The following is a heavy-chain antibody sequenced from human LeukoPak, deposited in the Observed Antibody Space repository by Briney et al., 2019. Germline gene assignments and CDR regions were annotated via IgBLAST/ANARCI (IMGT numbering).Heavy chain of an antibody. Sequence: ASVKVSCKASGYTFNSYGISWVRQAPGQGLEWMGWISAYNGNTNYAQKFQGRVTMTADTSTSTAYMELRSLRSDDTAVYYCARVSYNWFDPWGQGTLLTVSP. V-gene: IGHV1-18*01. J-gene: IGHJ5*02. CDR3: ARVSYNWFDP. CDR2: ISAYNGNT. CDR1: GYTFNSYG. D-gene: IGHD6-6*01.